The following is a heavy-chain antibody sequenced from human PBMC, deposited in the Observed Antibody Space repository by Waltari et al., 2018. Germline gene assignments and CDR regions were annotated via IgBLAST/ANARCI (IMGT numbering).Heavy chain of an antibody. CDR3: ARLPISLGVGSVFDI. Sequence: QMQLQESGPGLVKPSEPLSLTCTVSGGSISSSTSYWGWILQPPGKGLEWIGNIYYSGSTYYKPSLKSRLTISVDTSKNQFSLNLRSVTAADTAVYYCARLPISLGVGSVFDIWGQGTMVTVSS. V-gene: IGHV4-39*01. J-gene: IGHJ3*02. D-gene: IGHD2-15*01. CDR1: GGSISSSTSY. CDR2: IYYSGST.